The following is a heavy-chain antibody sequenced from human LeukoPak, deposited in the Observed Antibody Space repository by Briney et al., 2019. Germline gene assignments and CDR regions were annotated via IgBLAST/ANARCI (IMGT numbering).Heavy chain of an antibody. CDR2: ISAYNGNT. CDR1: GYTFTSYG. J-gene: IGHJ4*02. CDR3: ARLRGYSSSWPSDY. Sequence: ASVKVSCKASGYTFTSYGISWVRQAPGQGLEWMGWISAYNGNTNHAQKLQGRVTMTTDTSTSTAYMELRSLRSDDTAVYYCARLRGYSSSWPSDYWGQGTLVTVSS. V-gene: IGHV1-18*01. D-gene: IGHD6-13*01.